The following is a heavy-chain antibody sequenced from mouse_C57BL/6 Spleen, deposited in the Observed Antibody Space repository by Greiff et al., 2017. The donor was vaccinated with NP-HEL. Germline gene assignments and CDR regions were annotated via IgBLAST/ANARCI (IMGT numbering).Heavy chain of an antibody. D-gene: IGHD3-3*01. CDR1: GYTFTSYW. J-gene: IGHJ2*01. CDR3: ARGLGQGY. Sequence: QVQLQQPGAELVMPGASVKLSCKASGYTFTSYWMHWVKQRPGQGLEWIGEIDPSDSYTNYNQKFKGKSTLTVDKSSSTAYMQLSSLTSEDSAVYYCARGLGQGYWGQGTTLTVSS. V-gene: IGHV1-69*01. CDR2: IDPSDSYT.